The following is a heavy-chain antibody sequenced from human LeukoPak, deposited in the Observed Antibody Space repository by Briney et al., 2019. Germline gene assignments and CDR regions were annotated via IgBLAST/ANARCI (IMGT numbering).Heavy chain of an antibody. CDR2: VYTSGST. Sequence: SETLSLTCTVSGVSMSSYYWSWIRQPAGKGLEWIGFVYTSGSTNYNPSLKSRVTMSIDTSKSQFSLKLIPVTAADTAVYYCARDVQSSGGYNWFDPWGQGTLVTVSS. CDR3: ARDVQSSGGYNWFDP. CDR1: GVSMSSYY. D-gene: IGHD2-15*01. V-gene: IGHV4-4*07. J-gene: IGHJ5*02.